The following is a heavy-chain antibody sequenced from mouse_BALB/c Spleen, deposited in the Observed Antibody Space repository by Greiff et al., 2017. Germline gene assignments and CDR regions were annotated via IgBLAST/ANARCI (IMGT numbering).Heavy chain of an antibody. J-gene: IGHJ4*01. V-gene: IGHV2-9*02. CDR1: GFSLTSYG. CDR2: IWAGGST. CDR3: ARAGYDWAMDY. Sequence: VQLQESGPGLVAPSQSLSITCTVSGFSLTSYGVHWVRQPPGKGLEWLGVIWAGGSTNYNSALMSRLSISKDNSKSQVFLKMNSLQANDTAIYYCARAGYDWAMDYWGQGTSVTVSS. D-gene: IGHD2-14*01.